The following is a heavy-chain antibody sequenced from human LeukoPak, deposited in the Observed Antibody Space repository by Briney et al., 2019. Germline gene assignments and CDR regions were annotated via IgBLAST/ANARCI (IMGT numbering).Heavy chain of an antibody. D-gene: IGHD2-2*01. CDR1: GGSISSSSYY. V-gene: IGHV4-39*02. J-gene: IGHJ3*01. Sequence: PSETLSLTCTVSGGSISSSSYYWGWIRQPPGKGLEWIGTMYYTGSTYYNPSLKSRVTISLDTSKNHFSLKLNSVTAADTAVYYCAVYCSSASCYGNDAFDVWGQGTMVSVSS. CDR2: MYYTGST. CDR3: AVYCSSASCYGNDAFDV.